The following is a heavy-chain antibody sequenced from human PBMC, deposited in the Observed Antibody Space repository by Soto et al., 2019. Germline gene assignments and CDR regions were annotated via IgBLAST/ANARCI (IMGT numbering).Heavy chain of an antibody. Sequence: QVQLQESAPGLVKPSETLSLTCTVSGGSISSYCWSWIRQPPGKGMEWIGYIYYNGSTNYNPSLKSRVTISVDTSKNQFSLKLSSVTAADTAVYYCARDRPARASGYPLSPPYYYYVMDVWGQGTTVTVPS. J-gene: IGHJ6*02. CDR3: ARDRPARASGYPLSPPYYYYVMDV. CDR1: GGSISSYC. CDR2: IYYNGST. D-gene: IGHD5-12*01. V-gene: IGHV4-59*01.